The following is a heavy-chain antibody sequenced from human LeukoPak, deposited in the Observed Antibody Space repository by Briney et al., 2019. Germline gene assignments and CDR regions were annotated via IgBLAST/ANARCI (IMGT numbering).Heavy chain of an antibody. CDR3: ARAGATVTRHFDY. J-gene: IGHJ4*02. CDR1: GYSFSTFG. CDR2: ISGKNGDT. Sequence: ASVKVSCKTSGYSFSTFGMSWVRPAPGQALEWMGWISGKNGDTKSAQKFQVRVTMSTDTSTSTAYMELRSLTSDDTAVYYCARAGATVTRHFDYWGQGTLVTVSS. D-gene: IGHD4-17*01. V-gene: IGHV1-18*01.